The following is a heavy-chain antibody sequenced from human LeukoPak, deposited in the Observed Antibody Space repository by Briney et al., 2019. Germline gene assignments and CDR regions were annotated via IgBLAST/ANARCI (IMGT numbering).Heavy chain of an antibody. D-gene: IGHD3-3*01. J-gene: IGHJ4*02. CDR2: VHLDGRT. CDR3: AREGGFYRPLDY. V-gene: IGHV4-4*02. CDR1: GFTFSNYW. Sequence: GSLRLSCAASGFTFSNYWMTWVRQPPGKGLEWIGEVHLDGRTNYNPSLESRLTMSVDVSENQVSLKLTSVTAADTAVYYCAREGGFYRPLDYSGQGTLVTVSS.